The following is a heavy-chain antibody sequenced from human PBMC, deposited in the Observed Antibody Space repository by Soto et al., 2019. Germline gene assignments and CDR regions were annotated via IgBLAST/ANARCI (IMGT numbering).Heavy chain of an antibody. V-gene: IGHV1-69*02. CDR2: INPIVSMS. CDR3: AATYGSGYRAFDY. Sequence: QVQLVQSGTEVKKPGSSVKVSCKASGDTFSFYTINWVRQAPGLGLEWVGRINPIVSMSNYAQKFQGRVSMTADKSTSTAYMELRSLRSDDTAMYFCAATYGSGYRAFDYWCQGGLVSVSS. J-gene: IGHJ4*02. CDR1: GDTFSFYT. D-gene: IGHD3-10*01.